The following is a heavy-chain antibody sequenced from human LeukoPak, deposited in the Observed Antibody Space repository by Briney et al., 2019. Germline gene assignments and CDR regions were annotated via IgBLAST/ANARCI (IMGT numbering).Heavy chain of an antibody. Sequence: SETLSLTCNVSGGSISSGDYYWSWIRQPPGKGLEWIGYIYYSGSTYYNPSLKSRVTISVDTSKNQFSLKLSSVTAADTAVYYCARFLYCSGGSCYDYWGQGTLVTVSS. V-gene: IGHV4-30-4*08. D-gene: IGHD2-15*01. CDR2: IYYSGST. CDR1: GGSISSGDYY. J-gene: IGHJ4*02. CDR3: ARFLYCSGGSCYDY.